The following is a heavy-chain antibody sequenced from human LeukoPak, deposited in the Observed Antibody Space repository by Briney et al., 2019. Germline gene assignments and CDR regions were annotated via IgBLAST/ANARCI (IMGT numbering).Heavy chain of an antibody. CDR3: ARGRRELERRSCYYYYYMDV. V-gene: IGHV1-46*01. CDR2: INPSGGST. J-gene: IGHJ6*03. Sequence: ASVKVSCKASGYTFTSYYMHWVRQAPGQGLEWMGIINPSGGSTSYAQKFQGRVTMTRDTSTSTVYMELSSLRSEDTAVYYCARGRRELERRSCYYYYYMDVWGKGTTVTVSS. CDR1: GYTFTSYY. D-gene: IGHD1-1*01.